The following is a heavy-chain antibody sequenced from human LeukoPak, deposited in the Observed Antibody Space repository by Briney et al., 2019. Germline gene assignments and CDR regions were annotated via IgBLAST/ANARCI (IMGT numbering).Heavy chain of an antibody. V-gene: IGHV4-31*03. J-gene: IGHJ4*02. D-gene: IGHD3-16*01. CDR2: IYYSGST. Sequence: SETLSLTCTVSGDSISSTNYYWSWIRQHPGKGLEWIGYIYYSGSTYYNPSLKSRVTISVDTSKNQFSLKLSSVTAADTAVYYCARALYVFDYWGQGTLVTVSS. CDR1: GDSISSTNYY. CDR3: ARALYVFDY.